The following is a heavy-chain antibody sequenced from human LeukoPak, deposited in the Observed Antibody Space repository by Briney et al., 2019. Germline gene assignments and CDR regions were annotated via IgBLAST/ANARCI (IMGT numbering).Heavy chain of an antibody. CDR2: ISSSSNTI. CDR1: GFTFSSYR. CDR3: AKVTYGSGTYGAFDS. V-gene: IGHV3-48*01. D-gene: IGHD3-10*01. J-gene: IGHJ4*02. Sequence: GGSLRLSCAASGFTFSSYRMNWVRQAPGKGLEWISYISSSSNTIYYADSVKGRFTISRDNSKNTLYLQMNSLRAEDTAIYYCAKVTYGSGTYGAFDSWGQGTLVTVSS.